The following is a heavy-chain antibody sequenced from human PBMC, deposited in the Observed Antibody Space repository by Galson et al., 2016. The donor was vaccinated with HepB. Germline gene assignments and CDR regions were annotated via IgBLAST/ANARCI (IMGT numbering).Heavy chain of an antibody. CDR1: GFTFSDYA. J-gene: IGHJ4*02. CDR3: ASDRGTWPTFCFHY. Sequence: SLRLSCAASGFTFSDYALHWVRQAPGKGLEWVAGISFDGSKKYFADSVKGRFTISRDTSKNTLYLQMTSLRHDDTAVYYCASDRGTWPTFCFHYWGRGTLVTVSS. CDR2: ISFDGSKK. D-gene: IGHD3-10*01. V-gene: IGHV3-30-3*01.